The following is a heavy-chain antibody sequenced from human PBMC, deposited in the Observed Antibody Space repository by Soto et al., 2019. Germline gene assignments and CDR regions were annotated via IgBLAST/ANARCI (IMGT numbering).Heavy chain of an antibody. D-gene: IGHD2-15*01. CDR3: ARGANCSGSSGSGYCFDY. V-gene: IGHV4-4*07. J-gene: IGHJ4*02. Sequence: SETLSLTCTVSGGSISSYYWSWIRQPAGKGLEWVGRIYTGGSTNYNPSLKSRVTMSVDTSKNQFSLKLGSLTAADTAVYSCARGANCSGSSGSGYCFDYWGQGTLSTGS. CDR1: GGSISSYY. CDR2: IYTGGST.